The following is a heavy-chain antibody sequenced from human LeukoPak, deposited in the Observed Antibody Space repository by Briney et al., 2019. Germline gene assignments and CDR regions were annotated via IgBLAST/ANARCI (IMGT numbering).Heavy chain of an antibody. D-gene: IGHD4-17*01. V-gene: IGHV1-2*02. CDR3: ARDYGAYRYYYYYMDV. Sequence: GASVKVSWKASGYTFTSYGISWVRQAPGQGLEWMGWINPNSGGTNYAQKFQGRVTMTRDTSISTAYMELSRLRSDDTAVYYCARDYGAYRYYYYYMDVWGKGTTVTVSS. CDR2: INPNSGGT. J-gene: IGHJ6*03. CDR1: GYTFTSYG.